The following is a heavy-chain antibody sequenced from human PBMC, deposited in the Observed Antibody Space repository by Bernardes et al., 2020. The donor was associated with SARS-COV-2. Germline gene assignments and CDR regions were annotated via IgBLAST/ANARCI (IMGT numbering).Heavy chain of an antibody. CDR1: GFTYSTYA. CDR3: AKDLYYGADVLYFDE. V-gene: IGHV3-23*01. Sequence: GGSLRLSCAASGFTYSTYAMNWVRQAPGKGLEWVASILGSGDETFYADSVKGRFTISRDNSKNTLYLQMTSLRADDTAVYFCAKDLYYGADVLYFDEWGQGTLVTVSS. CDR2: ILGSGDET. J-gene: IGHJ4*02. D-gene: IGHD3-16*01.